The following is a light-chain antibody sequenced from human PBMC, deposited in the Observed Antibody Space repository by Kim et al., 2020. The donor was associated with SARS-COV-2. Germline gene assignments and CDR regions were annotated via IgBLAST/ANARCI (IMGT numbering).Light chain of an antibody. CDR3: QQYDNSRRYT. CDR1: QSVSSNY. V-gene: IGKV3-20*01. CDR2: GAS. J-gene: IGKJ2*01. Sequence: FPGQRATRSCRTSQSVSSNYLAWYQQKPGQAPRLLIYGASSRATGIPDRFSGSRSGTDFTLTISRLEPEDSAVYYCQQYDNSRRYTFGQGTKLEIK.